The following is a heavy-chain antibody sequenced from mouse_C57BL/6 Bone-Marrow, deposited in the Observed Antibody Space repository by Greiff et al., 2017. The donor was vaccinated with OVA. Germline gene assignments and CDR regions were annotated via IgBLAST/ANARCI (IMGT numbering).Heavy chain of an antibody. J-gene: IGHJ3*01. CDR3: ARDGYYGAWFAY. CDR2: INPSNGGT. Sequence: QVQLQQPGTELVKPGASVKLSCKASGYTFTSYWMHWVKQRPGQGLEWIGNINPSNGGTNYNEKFQSKATLTVDKSSSTAYMQLSSLTSEDSAVYYCARDGYYGAWFAYWGQGTLVTVSA. CDR1: GYTFTSYW. D-gene: IGHD2-3*01. V-gene: IGHV1-53*01.